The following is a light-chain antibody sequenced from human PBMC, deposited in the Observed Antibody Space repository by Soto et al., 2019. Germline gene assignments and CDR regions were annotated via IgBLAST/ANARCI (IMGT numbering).Light chain of an antibody. V-gene: IGKV1-39*01. CDR2: AAS. CDR3: KQSYTTPFT. CDR1: QTITTF. Sequence: DIQMTQSPSSLSASVGDRVTITCRANQTITTFLNWYQHKPGKAPAPLIYAASYLQRGVPSRFSASGSGTEFTLTVSSLEAEDFSTYYCKQSYTTPFTFGPWTKVDI. J-gene: IGKJ3*01.